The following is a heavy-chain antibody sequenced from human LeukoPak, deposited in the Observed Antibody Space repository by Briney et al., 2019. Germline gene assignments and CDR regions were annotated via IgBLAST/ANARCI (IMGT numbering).Heavy chain of an antibody. Sequence: ASVKVSCKASGGTFSSYAISWVRQAPGQGLEWMGIINPSGGSTSYAQKFQGRVTMTRDTSTSTVYMELSSLRPEDTAVYYCARASGSSFLDYWGQGTLVTVSS. CDR2: INPSGGST. J-gene: IGHJ4*02. V-gene: IGHV1-46*01. CDR1: GGTFSSYA. D-gene: IGHD3-10*01. CDR3: ARASGSSFLDY.